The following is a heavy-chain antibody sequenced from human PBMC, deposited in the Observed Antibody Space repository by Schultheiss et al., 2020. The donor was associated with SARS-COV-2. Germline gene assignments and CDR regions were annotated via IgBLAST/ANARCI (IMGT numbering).Heavy chain of an antibody. V-gene: IGHV4-34*01. CDR3: ARGWGGAYFPPQ. CDR1: GGSFSGYY. Sequence: SGTLSLTCAVYGGSFSGYYWSWIRQPPGKGLEWIGEINHSGSTNYNPSLKSRVTISVDTSKNQFSLKLSSVTAADTAVYYCARGWGGAYFPPQWGQGTLVTVSS. CDR2: INHSGST. D-gene: IGHD1-26*01. J-gene: IGHJ4*02.